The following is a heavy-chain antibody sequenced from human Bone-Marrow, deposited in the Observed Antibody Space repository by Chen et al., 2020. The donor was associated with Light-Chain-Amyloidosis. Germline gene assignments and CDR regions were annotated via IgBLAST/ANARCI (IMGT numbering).Heavy chain of an antibody. V-gene: IGHV3-53*01. D-gene: IGHD4-17*01. J-gene: IGHJ4*02. CDR1: GFTVSSNY. Sequence: EVPLVESGGGLIQPGGSLRLSCAAYGFTVSSNYMSWVRQAAGKGLEWVSVLYTGGSTYYADSVKGRFTISRDNSKNTLYLQMSSLRAEDTAVYYCARVRDPTYGGLDYWGQGTLVTVSS. CDR2: LYTGGST. CDR3: ARVRDPTYGGLDY.